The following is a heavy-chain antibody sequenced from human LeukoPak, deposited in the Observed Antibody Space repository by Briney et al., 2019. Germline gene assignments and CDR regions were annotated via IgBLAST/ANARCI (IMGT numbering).Heavy chain of an antibody. CDR1: GYTFTSYA. CDR2: INAGNGNT. J-gene: IGHJ6*02. D-gene: IGHD3-22*01. V-gene: IGHV1-3*01. CDR3: AGVRPDYYDSSGYYTKRHYYGMDV. Sequence: ASVKVSCKASGYTFTSYAMHWVRQAPGQRLEWMGWINAGNGNTKYSQKFQGRVTITRDTSACTAYMELSSLRSEDTAVYYCAGVRPDYYDSSGYYTKRHYYGMDVWGQGTTVTVS.